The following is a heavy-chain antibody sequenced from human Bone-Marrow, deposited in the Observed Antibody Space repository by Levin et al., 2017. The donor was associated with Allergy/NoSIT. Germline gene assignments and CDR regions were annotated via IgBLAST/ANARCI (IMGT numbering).Heavy chain of an antibody. CDR2: IIPIFGTA. Sequence: ASVKVSCKASGGTFSSYAISWVRQAPGQGLEWMGGIIPIFGTANYAQKFQGRVTITADESTSTAYMELSSLRSEDTAVYYCARDGGVWSGYPLDPWGQGTLVTVSS. CDR1: GGTFSSYA. D-gene: IGHD3-3*01. V-gene: IGHV1-69*13. CDR3: ARDGGVWSGYPLDP. J-gene: IGHJ5*02.